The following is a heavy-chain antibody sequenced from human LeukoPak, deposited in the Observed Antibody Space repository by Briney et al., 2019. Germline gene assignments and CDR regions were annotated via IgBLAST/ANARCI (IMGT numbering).Heavy chain of an antibody. CDR1: GFTLSGYW. CDR3: ARGGYSFDY. V-gene: IGHV3-7*01. CDR2: LHADGIER. D-gene: IGHD5-12*01. J-gene: IGHJ4*02. Sequence: PGGSLRLSCAASGFTLSGYWMSWVRQAPGKGLEWVARLHADGIERYYVDPVKGRFTISRDNAKNSLHLQMYSLRLDDTAVYYCARGGYSFDYLGQGTLVIVSS.